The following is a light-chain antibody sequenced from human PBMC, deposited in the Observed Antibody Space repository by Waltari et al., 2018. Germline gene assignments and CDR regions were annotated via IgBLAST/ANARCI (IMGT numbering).Light chain of an antibody. V-gene: IGLV1-40*01. J-gene: IGLJ2*01. Sequence: QSVLTQPPSVSGDPGQRVTIPCTGSSSNFGAGFDVPWYQQLPGTAPKLLIYGNSNRPSGVPDRFSGSKSGTSASLAITGLQAEDEADYYCQSYDNILSASIFGGGTKLTVL. CDR2: GNS. CDR3: QSYDNILSASI. CDR1: SSNFGAGFD.